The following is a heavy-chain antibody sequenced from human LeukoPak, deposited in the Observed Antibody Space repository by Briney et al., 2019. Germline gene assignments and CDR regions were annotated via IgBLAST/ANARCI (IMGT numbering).Heavy chain of an antibody. Sequence: GGSLRLSCAASGFTVSSTYMSWVRQAPGKGLEWVSVIYSGGSTFYADSVKGRFTISRGNSKNTLYLQMNSLRAEDTAVYYCARVRRDSNYYYYYYMDVWGKGTTVTVSS. CDR1: GFTVSSTY. CDR2: IYSGGST. V-gene: IGHV3-66*02. CDR3: ARVRRDSNYYYYYYMDV. D-gene: IGHD4-11*01. J-gene: IGHJ6*03.